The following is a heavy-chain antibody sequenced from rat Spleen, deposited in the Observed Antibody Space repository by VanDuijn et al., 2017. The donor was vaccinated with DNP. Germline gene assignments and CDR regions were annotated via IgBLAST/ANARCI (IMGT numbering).Heavy chain of an antibody. D-gene: IGHD1-1*01. CDR1: GFSLSNYI. CDR3: ARSPATGLITTDWYFDF. Sequence: QVQLKESGPGLVQPSQTLSLTCTVSGFSLSNYIISWVRQPPGKGLEWIVALAHGENPFLDSTLTSRLSISRDTSKSQVFLNLNNLQTEDTAMYFCARSPATGLITTDWYFDFWGPGIMVTVSS. V-gene: IGHV2-6*01. CDR2: LAHGENP. J-gene: IGHJ1*01.